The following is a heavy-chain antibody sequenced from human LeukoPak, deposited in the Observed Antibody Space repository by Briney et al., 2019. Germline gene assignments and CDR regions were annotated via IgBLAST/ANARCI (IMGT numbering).Heavy chain of an antibody. J-gene: IGHJ4*02. CDR3: AREYHDSSSYLDY. Sequence: GGSLRLSCAASGFTVSRNYMSWVRQAPGKGLDWVSSVSDSGRNTYYADSVKGRFTISRDNSMNTLYLQMNGLRADDTAIYYCAREYHDSSSYLDYWGQGTLVTVSS. D-gene: IGHD3-22*01. CDR1: GFTVSRNY. CDR2: VSDSGRNT. V-gene: IGHV3-23*01.